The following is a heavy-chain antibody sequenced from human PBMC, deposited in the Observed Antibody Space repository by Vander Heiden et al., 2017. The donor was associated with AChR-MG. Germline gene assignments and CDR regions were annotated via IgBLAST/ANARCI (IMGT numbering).Heavy chain of an antibody. V-gene: IGHV3-43*01. CDR1: GSTRHDYT. Sequence: EAQLEESGGVVVQPGGSLRLSCPASGSTRHDYTMHWVRQAPGKGLEWVSLISWDGGSTYYADSVKGRFTISRDNSKKSLYLQMNSLRTEDTALYYCAKDWTTGTTGEAFDIWGQGTMVTVSS. CDR2: ISWDGGST. D-gene: IGHD1-1*01. CDR3: AKDWTTGTTGEAFDI. J-gene: IGHJ3*02.